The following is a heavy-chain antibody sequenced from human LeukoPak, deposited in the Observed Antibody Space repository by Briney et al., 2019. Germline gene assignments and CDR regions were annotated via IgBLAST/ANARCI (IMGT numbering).Heavy chain of an antibody. CDR1: GFTFSSYW. V-gene: IGHV3-7*01. CDR3: ASKRIPGS. D-gene: IGHD6-25*01. Sequence: PGGSLSLSCATSGFTFSSYWMSWVRQAPGKGLEWVSNIKQDGSEKYYVDSVKGRFTISRDNAKNSLYLQMNSLRAEDTAVYYCASKRIPGSWGQGTLVTVSS. CDR2: IKQDGSEK. J-gene: IGHJ4*02.